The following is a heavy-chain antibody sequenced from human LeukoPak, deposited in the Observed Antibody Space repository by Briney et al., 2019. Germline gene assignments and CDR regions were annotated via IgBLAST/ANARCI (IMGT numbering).Heavy chain of an antibody. V-gene: IGHV4-59*02. J-gene: IGHJ4*02. CDR3: ARLPAAAYYFDY. CDR2: IYYSGTT. Sequence: SETLSLTCTVSGGSVSNYYWSWIRQPPGKGLEWVGYIYYSGTTHYNPSLKSRVTISVDTSKNQFYLKLNSVSAADTAVYYCARLPAAAYYFDYWGQGTLVTLSS. CDR1: GGSVSNYY. D-gene: IGHD2-2*01.